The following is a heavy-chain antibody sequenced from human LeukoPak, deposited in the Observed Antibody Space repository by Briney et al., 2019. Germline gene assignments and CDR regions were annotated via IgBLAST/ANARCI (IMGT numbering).Heavy chain of an antibody. V-gene: IGHV4-38-2*02. Sequence: PSETLSLTCTVSGYSISSDYYWSWIRQPPGKGLEWIGEINHSGSTNYNPSLKSRVTISVDTSKNQFSLKLSSVTAADTAVYYCARGYGGVVIMATDYYYYMDVWGKGTTVTVSS. CDR3: ARGYGGVVIMATDYYYYMDV. CDR1: GYSISSDYY. CDR2: INHSGST. D-gene: IGHD3-3*01. J-gene: IGHJ6*03.